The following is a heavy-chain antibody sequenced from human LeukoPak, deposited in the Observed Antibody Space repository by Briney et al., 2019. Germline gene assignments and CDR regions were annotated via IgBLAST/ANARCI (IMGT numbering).Heavy chain of an antibody. J-gene: IGHJ3*02. CDR1: GYSISSDYY. V-gene: IGHV4-38-2*01. D-gene: IGHD6-6*01. CDR3: ARPYSSSARGAFDI. CDR2: IYHSGST. Sequence: SETLSLTCAVSGYSISSDYYWGWIRQPPGKGLEWIGSIYHSGSTYYNPSLKSRVTISVDTSKNQFSLKLSSVTAADTAVYYCARPYSSSARGAFDIWGPGTMVTVSS.